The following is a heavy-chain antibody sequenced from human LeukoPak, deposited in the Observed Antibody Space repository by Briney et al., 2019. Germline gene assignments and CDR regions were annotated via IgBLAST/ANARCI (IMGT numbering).Heavy chain of an antibody. CDR1: GFTFSSYA. Sequence: PGGSLRLSCVASGFTFSSYAVTWVRHAPGKGLEWVSAISGSGGSTYYADSVKGRFTISRDNSKNTLYLQMNSLRAEDTAVYSCAKTKGYPYYFDYWGQGILVTVSS. J-gene: IGHJ4*02. D-gene: IGHD6-13*01. CDR3: AKTKGYPYYFDY. V-gene: IGHV3-23*01. CDR2: ISGSGGST.